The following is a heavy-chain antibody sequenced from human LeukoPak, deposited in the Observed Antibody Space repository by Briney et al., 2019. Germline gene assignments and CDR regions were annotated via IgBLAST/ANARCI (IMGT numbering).Heavy chain of an antibody. J-gene: IGHJ6*02. Sequence: PGGSLRLSCAASGFTVSSNYMSWVRQAPGEGLEWVSAISGSGDSTYYAASVKGRFTISRDNSKNTLYLQMNSLRADDTAVYYCSKLGYCSGTSCYYSHYYAMDVWGQGTTVTVSS. CDR3: SKLGYCSGTSCYYSHYYAMDV. CDR1: GFTVSSNY. V-gene: IGHV3-23*01. D-gene: IGHD2-2*01. CDR2: ISGSGDST.